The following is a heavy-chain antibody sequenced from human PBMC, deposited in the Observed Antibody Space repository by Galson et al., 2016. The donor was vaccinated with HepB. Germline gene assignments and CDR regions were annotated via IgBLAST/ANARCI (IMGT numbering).Heavy chain of an antibody. J-gene: IGHJ6*02. V-gene: IGHV5-51*01. Sequence: QSGAEVTKPGDSLQISCKGSGTTFSRYWIAWVRQMPGKGLELMGVIFPGVSDTRYSTSFQGQVPISADKPTRTSYLQWTRLKASDTARYYFARKGNFDTLYYGLDGWGQGTTVTVSS. CDR1: GTTFSRYW. CDR2: IFPGVSDT. D-gene: IGHD3-22*01. CDR3: ARKGNFDTLYYGLDG.